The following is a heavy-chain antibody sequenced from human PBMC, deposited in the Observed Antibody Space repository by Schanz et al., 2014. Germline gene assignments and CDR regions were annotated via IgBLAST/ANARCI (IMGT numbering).Heavy chain of an antibody. Sequence: EVHLVESGGGLVQPGGSLRLSCAASGFTFSSYAMSWVRQAPGKGLEWVSAISGSGGSTYYADSVKGRFTISRDNSKNTLYLQMNSLRAEDTAVYYCARVDSSGYFFDNWGQGTRVTVSS. CDR1: GFTFSSYA. CDR3: ARVDSSGYFFDN. CDR2: ISGSGGST. J-gene: IGHJ4*02. V-gene: IGHV3-23*04. D-gene: IGHD3-22*01.